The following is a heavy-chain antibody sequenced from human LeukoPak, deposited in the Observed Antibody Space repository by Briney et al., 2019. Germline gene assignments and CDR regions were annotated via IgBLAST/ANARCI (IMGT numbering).Heavy chain of an antibody. Sequence: PSETLSLTCTVSGGSISTYSWTWIRQPPGKGLEWIGEINHSGSTNYNPSLKSRVTISVDTSKNQFSLKLSSVSATDTAVYYCVSPRGFSYGYFDYWGQGTLVTVSS. CDR1: GGSISTYS. J-gene: IGHJ4*02. CDR3: VSPRGFSYGYFDY. D-gene: IGHD5-18*01. V-gene: IGHV4-34*01. CDR2: INHSGST.